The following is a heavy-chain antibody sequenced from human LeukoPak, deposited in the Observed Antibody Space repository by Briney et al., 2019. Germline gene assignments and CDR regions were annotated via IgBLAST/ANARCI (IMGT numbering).Heavy chain of an antibody. CDR1: GFTFDDSA. J-gene: IGHJ1*01. V-gene: IGHV3-9*01. Sequence: GRSLRLSCAASGFTFDDSAMHWVRQAPGKALEWVSGFSWKSDSIAYADSVKGRFTISRDNAKKSLYLQMSSLRAEDTALYYCAKAGPPTGTFFQHWGQGTLVTVSS. CDR3: AKAGPPTGTFFQH. CDR2: FSWKSDSI. D-gene: IGHD1-7*01.